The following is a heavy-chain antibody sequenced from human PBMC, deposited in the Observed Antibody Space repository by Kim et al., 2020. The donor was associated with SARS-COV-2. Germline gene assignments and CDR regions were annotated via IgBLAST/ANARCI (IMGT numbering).Heavy chain of an antibody. CDR3: ALMGVGQQLVH. CDR1: GGSFSGYY. D-gene: IGHD6-13*01. J-gene: IGHJ5*02. Sequence: SETLSLTCAVYGGSFSGYYWSWIRQPPGKGLEWIGEINHSGSTNYNPSLKSRVTISVDTSKNQFSLKLSSVTAADTAVYYCALMGVGQQLVHWGQGTLVTVSS. CDR2: INHSGST. V-gene: IGHV4-34*01.